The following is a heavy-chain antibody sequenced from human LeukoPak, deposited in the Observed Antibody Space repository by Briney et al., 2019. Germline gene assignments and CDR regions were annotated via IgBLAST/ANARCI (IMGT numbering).Heavy chain of an antibody. CDR3: AKDGDSDGYFDWLLYGYYFDY. CDR1: GFTFSSYG. D-gene: IGHD3-9*01. Sequence: GGSLRLSCAASGFTFSSYGMHWVRQAPGKGLEWVAFIRYEGSNKYYADSVKGRFTISRDNSKNTLYLQMNSLRAEDTAVYYCAKDGDSDGYFDWLLYGYYFDYWGQGTLVTVSS. J-gene: IGHJ4*02. V-gene: IGHV3-30*02. CDR2: IRYEGSNK.